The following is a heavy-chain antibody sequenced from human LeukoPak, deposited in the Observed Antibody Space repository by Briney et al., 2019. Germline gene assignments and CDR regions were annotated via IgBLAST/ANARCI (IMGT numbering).Heavy chain of an antibody. CDR3: ARYLGYCSGGSCHHDAFDI. V-gene: IGHV4-34*01. D-gene: IGHD2-15*01. CDR1: GGSFSGYY. CDR2: INHSGST. Sequence: SETLSLTCAVYGGSFSGYYWSWIRQPPGKGLEWIGEINHSGSTNYNPSLKSRVTISVDTSKNQFSLKLSSVTAADTAVYYCARYLGYCSGGSCHHDAFDIWGQGTMVTVSS. J-gene: IGHJ3*02.